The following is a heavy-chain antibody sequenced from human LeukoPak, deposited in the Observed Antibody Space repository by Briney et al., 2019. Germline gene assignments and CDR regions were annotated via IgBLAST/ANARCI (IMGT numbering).Heavy chain of an antibody. V-gene: IGHV3-30*04. CDR3: ARDITMVRGVLDY. D-gene: IGHD3-10*01. CDR2: ISYDGSNK. CDR1: GFTFSSYA. Sequence: GRSLRLPCAASGFTFSSYAMHWVRQAPGKGLEWVAVISYDGSNKYYADSVKGRFTISRDNSKNTLYLQMNSLRAEDTAVYYCARDITMVRGVLDYWGQGTLVTVSS. J-gene: IGHJ4*02.